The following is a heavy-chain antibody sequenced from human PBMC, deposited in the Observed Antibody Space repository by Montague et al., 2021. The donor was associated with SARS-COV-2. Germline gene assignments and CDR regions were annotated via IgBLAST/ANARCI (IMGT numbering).Heavy chain of an antibody. CDR3: AREDQLWDSSGKIFDY. CDR1: GYTFTNHW. Sequence: QSGAEVKKPGESLRIACKGFGYTFTNHWITWVRQVPGKGLEWMGRIDPSGSYIGYSPSFQGHVTISTDNSIATSYLQWRSLKTSDTAIYYCAREDQLWDSSGKIFDYWGQGSLVTVSS. D-gene: IGHD2-21*01. CDR2: IDPSGSYI. V-gene: IGHV5-10-1*01. J-gene: IGHJ4*02.